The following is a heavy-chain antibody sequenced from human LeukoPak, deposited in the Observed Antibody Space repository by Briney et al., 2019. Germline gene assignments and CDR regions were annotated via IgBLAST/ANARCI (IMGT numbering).Heavy chain of an antibody. CDR2: INPNSGAT. Sequence: ASVKVSCKASGYSFTGYYMHWVRQAPGQGLEWMGWINPNSGATNYAQKFQGRITMTRDTSISTAYMGLTSLMSDDTAVYYCARDRETGSYYGIDYWGQGTLVTVSS. D-gene: IGHD1-26*01. V-gene: IGHV1-2*02. J-gene: IGHJ4*02. CDR1: GYSFTGYY. CDR3: ARDRETGSYYGIDY.